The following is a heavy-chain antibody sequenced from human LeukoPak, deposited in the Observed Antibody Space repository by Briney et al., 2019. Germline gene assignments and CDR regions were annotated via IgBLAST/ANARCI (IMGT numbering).Heavy chain of an antibody. J-gene: IGHJ3*02. CDR2: IYYSGST. CDR3: ARTQGDAFDI. Sequence: SETLSLTCAVSGYSISSSNWWGWIRQPPGKGLKWIGYIYYSGSTYYNPSLKSRVTMSVDTSKNQFSLKLSSVTAVDTAVYYCARTQGDAFDIWGQGTMVTVSS. CDR1: GYSISSSNW. V-gene: IGHV4-28*01.